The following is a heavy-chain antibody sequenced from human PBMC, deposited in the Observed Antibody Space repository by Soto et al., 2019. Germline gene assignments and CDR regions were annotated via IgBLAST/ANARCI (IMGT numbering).Heavy chain of an antibody. V-gene: IGHV3-33*01. CDR2: ICYDVSNK. J-gene: IGHJ6*02. CDR3: PRDAQLLDGGMDV. Sequence: QPXVCLRLSFAASGFTFSSYGMHGVRQAPGKGLEWVAVICYDVSNKYYADSVKGRFTISRDNSKNTLYLQMNSLRAEDTAVYYCPRDAQLLDGGMDVCGQGTTVTVSS. D-gene: IGHD2-2*01. CDR1: GFTFSSYG.